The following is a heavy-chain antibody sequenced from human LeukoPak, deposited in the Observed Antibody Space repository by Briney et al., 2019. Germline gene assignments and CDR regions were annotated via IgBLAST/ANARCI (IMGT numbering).Heavy chain of an antibody. CDR2: ISSSGSTI. Sequence: GGSLRLSCAAPGFTFSSYEMNWVRQAPGKGLEWVSYISSSGSTIYYADSVKGRFTISRDNAKNSLYLQMNSLRAEDTAVYYCARRGSYYFDYWGQGTLVTVSS. CDR3: ARRGSYYFDY. J-gene: IGHJ4*02. V-gene: IGHV3-48*03. CDR1: GFTFSSYE. D-gene: IGHD1-26*01.